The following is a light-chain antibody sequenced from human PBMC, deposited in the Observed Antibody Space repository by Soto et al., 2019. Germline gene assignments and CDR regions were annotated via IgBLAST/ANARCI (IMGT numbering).Light chain of an antibody. CDR1: QSVSSSY. CDR3: QHYGGSPLFT. CDR2: GTS. Sequence: EIVLTQSPGTLSLSPGERATLSCRASQSVSSSYVAWYQQKPGQAPRLLIYGTSSRAAGITDRFSGSGSGTDFTLTISSLEAEDFAVYFCQHYGGSPLFTFGQGTRLEIK. V-gene: IGKV3-20*01. J-gene: IGKJ5*01.